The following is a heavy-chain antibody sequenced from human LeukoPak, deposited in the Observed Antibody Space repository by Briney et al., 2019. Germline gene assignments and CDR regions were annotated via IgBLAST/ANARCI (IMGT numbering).Heavy chain of an antibody. J-gene: IGHJ4*02. CDR1: GFTFSSYW. CDR3: TRGDGSYGYWDY. CDR2: INTDGSRT. Sequence: GGSLRLSCAGSGFTFSSYWMHWVRQAPGKGLVWVSRINTDGSRTSYADSVKGRFTLSRDNAKNTLYLQMNSLRAEDAAVYYCTRGDGSYGYWDYWGQGTLVTVSS. D-gene: IGHD5-18*01. V-gene: IGHV3-74*01.